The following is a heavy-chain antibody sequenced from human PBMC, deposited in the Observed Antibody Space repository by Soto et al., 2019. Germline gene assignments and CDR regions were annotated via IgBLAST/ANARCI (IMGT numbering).Heavy chain of an antibody. CDR1: GGTFSSYA. D-gene: IGHD2-2*01. CDR3: ARDREGKDIVVVPAATDYYYYGMDV. V-gene: IGHV1-69*01. Sequence: QVQLVQSGAEVKKPGSSVKVSCKASGGTFSSYAISWVRQAPGQGLEWMGGIIPIFGTANYAQKFQGRVTIPADESTSTAYMELSSLRSEDTAVYYCARDREGKDIVVVPAATDYYYYGMDVWGQGTTVTVSS. J-gene: IGHJ6*02. CDR2: IIPIFGTA.